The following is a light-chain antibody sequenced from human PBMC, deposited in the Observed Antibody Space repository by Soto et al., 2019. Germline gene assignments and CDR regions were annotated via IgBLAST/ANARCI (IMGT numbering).Light chain of an antibody. V-gene: IGKV3-15*01. CDR2: GAS. Sequence: EIVWTQSPATLSLSPGERATLSCRASQSVSSYLAWYQQKPGQAPRLLIYGASTRATGIPARFSGSGSGTEFNLTISRLQSEDFATYYCLQQNNYPRTFGQGTKVDIK. J-gene: IGKJ2*01. CDR1: QSVSSY. CDR3: LQQNNYPRT.